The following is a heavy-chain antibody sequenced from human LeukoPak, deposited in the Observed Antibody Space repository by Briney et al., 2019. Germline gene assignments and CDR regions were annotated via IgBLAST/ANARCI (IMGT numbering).Heavy chain of an antibody. D-gene: IGHD1-26*01. Sequence: SETLSLTCTVSGGSISSHYWSWIRQPAGKGLEWIGRIHTSGSTNYNPSLKSRVTMSVDTSKNQFSLRLSSVTAADTAVYYCVRGGASGNYGVIDYWGQGTLVTVSS. CDR1: GGSISSHY. CDR2: IHTSGST. V-gene: IGHV4-4*07. CDR3: VRGGASGNYGVIDY. J-gene: IGHJ4*02.